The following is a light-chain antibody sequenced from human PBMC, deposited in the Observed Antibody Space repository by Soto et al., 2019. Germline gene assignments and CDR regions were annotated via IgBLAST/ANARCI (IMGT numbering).Light chain of an antibody. CDR1: QTISSW. J-gene: IGKJ1*01. Sequence: IQITQSPSTLSGSVADSVTITCRASQTISSWLAWYQQTPGKAPKLLIYKASTLKSGVPPRFRGSGSGTEFILTISRLQPDDFETYYCQHYNSYSEAFGQGTKVDI. CDR3: QHYNSYSEA. V-gene: IGKV1-5*03. CDR2: KAS.